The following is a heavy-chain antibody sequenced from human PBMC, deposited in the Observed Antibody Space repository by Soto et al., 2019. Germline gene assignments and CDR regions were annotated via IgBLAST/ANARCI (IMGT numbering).Heavy chain of an antibody. D-gene: IGHD3-10*01. CDR2: IYHSGST. Sequence: SETLSLTCAVSGYSISSGYYWGWIRQPPGKGLEWIGSIYHSGSTYYNPSLKSRVTISVDTSKNQFSLKLSSVTAADTAVYYCAREWTVLLWFGELFPSSLNWFDPWGQGTLVTVSS. J-gene: IGHJ5*02. CDR1: GYSISSGYY. CDR3: AREWTVLLWFGELFPSSLNWFDP. V-gene: IGHV4-38-2*02.